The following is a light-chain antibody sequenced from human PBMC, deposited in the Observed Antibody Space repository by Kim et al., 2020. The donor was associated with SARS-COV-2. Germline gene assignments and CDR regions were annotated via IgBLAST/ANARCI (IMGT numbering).Light chain of an antibody. CDR1: SGRIASNY. Sequence: GNTVTISCTRRSGRIASNYVQWYQQRPGSSPTTVIYEDNQRPSGVPDRFSGSIDSSSNSASLTISGLKTEDEADYYCQSYDSSNWVFGGGTKLTVL. V-gene: IGLV6-57*01. CDR2: EDN. J-gene: IGLJ3*02. CDR3: QSYDSSNWV.